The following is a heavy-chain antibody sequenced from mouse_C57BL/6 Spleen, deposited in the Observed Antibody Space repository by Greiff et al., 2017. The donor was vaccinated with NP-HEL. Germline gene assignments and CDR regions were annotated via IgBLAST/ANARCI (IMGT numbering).Heavy chain of an antibody. CDR1: GYTFTNYW. V-gene: IGHV1-63*01. CDR3: ARYGGLYYYGSIWYFDV. CDR2: IYPGGGYT. J-gene: IGHJ1*03. Sequence: QVQLQQSGAELVRPGTSVKMSCKASGYTFTNYWIGWAKQRPGHGLEWIGDIYPGGGYTNYNEKFKGKATLTADKSSSTAYMQFSSLTSEDSAIYYCARYGGLYYYGSIWYFDVWGTGTTVTVSS. D-gene: IGHD1-1*01.